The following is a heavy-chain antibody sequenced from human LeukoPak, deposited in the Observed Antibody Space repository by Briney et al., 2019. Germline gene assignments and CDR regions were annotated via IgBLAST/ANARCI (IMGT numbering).Heavy chain of an antibody. V-gene: IGHV4-39*07. Sequence: PSETLSLTCTVSGGSISSSSYYWGWIRQPPGKGLEWIGSIYYSGSTNYNPSLKSRVTISVDTSKNQFSLKLSSVTAADTAVYYCARGRNRALDAFDIWGQGTMVTVSS. CDR1: GGSISSSSYY. J-gene: IGHJ3*02. CDR2: IYYSGST. D-gene: IGHD1-14*01. CDR3: ARGRNRALDAFDI.